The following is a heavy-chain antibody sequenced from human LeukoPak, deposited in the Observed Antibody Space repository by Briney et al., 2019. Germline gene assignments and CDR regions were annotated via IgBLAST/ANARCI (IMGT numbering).Heavy chain of an antibody. CDR3: IRESVAPF. V-gene: IGHV3-49*04. CDR2: IRSKAYGGTT. CDR1: GFTFSSYS. D-gene: IGHD6-19*01. Sequence: GGSLRLSCAASGFTFSSYSMNWVRQAPGKGLEWVGFIRSKAYGGTTEYAASVKGRFIISRDDSKSIAYLQMNSLKIEDTAVYYCIRESVAPFWGQGTLVAVSS. J-gene: IGHJ4*02.